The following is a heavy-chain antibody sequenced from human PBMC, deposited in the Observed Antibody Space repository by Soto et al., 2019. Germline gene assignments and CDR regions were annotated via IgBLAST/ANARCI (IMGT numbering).Heavy chain of an antibody. J-gene: IGHJ5*02. V-gene: IGHV3-33*01. Sequence: GGSLRLSCAASGLSFSTYCIHWVRQVPGKGLEWVAFIWYDGVNKKYADSVKGRFTISRDNSKNTVYLEMNSLRVEDTAVYFWARDPINGSGRFDPWGQGTRVTVSS. D-gene: IGHD3-10*01. CDR1: GLSFSTYC. CDR3: ARDPINGSGRFDP. CDR2: IWYDGVNK.